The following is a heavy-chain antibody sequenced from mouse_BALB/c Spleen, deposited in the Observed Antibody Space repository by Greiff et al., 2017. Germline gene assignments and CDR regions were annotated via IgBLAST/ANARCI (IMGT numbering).Heavy chain of an antibody. J-gene: IGHJ3*01. Sequence: VKLMESGAELAKPGASVKMSCKASGYTFTSYWMHWVKQRPGQGLEWIGYINPSTGYTEYNQKFKDKATLTADKSSSTAYMQLSSLTSEDSAVYYCARSGGFTTVGATKFAYWGQGTLVTVSA. CDR3: ARSGGFTTVGATKFAY. CDR1: GYTFTSYW. D-gene: IGHD1-1*01. V-gene: IGHV1-7*01. CDR2: INPSTGYT.